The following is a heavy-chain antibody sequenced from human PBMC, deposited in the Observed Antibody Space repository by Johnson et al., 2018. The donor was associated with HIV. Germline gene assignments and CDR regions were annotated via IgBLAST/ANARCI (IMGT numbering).Heavy chain of an antibody. D-gene: IGHD2-21*02. CDR3: ARDPCGGDCADAFDI. CDR1: GFTVSSNY. CDR2: IYSGGST. J-gene: IGHJ3*02. Sequence: VQLVESGGGLIQPGGSLRLSCAASGFTVSSNYMSWVRQAPGKGLEWVSVIYSGGSTYYADSVKGRFTISRDNSKNTLSLQMNSLRAEDTAVYYCARDPCGGDCADAFDIWGQGTMVTVSS. V-gene: IGHV3-66*03.